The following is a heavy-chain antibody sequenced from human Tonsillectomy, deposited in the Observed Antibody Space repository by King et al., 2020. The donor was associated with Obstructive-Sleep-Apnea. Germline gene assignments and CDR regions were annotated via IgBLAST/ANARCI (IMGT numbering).Heavy chain of an antibody. CDR2: ISYDGSNK. V-gene: IGHV3-30*18. CDR1: GFTFSSYG. CDR3: AKDSIEYSSSIGFDY. D-gene: IGHD6-6*01. Sequence: VQLVESGGGVVQPGRSLRLSCAASGFTFSSYGMHWVRQAPGKGLEWVAVISYDGSNKYYADSVKGRFTISRDNSKNTLYLPMNSLRAEDTAVYYCAKDSIEYSSSIGFDYWGQGTLVTVSS. J-gene: IGHJ4*02.